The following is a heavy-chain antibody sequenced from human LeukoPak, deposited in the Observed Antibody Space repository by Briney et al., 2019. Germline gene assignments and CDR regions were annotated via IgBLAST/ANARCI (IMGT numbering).Heavy chain of an antibody. D-gene: IGHD1-26*01. V-gene: IGHV1-8*01. CDR1: GSTFTSYD. CDR2: MNPNSGNT. CDR3: AINSGSYFNWFDP. Sequence: ASVKVSCKASGSTFTSYDINWVRPATGQGLEWMGWMNPNSGNTGYAQKFQGRVSMTRNTSISTAYMELSSLRSEDTAVYYCAINSGSYFNWFDPWGQGTLVTVSS. J-gene: IGHJ5*02.